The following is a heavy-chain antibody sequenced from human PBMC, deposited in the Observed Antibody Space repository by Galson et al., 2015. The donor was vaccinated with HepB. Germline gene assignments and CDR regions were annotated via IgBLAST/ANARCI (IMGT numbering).Heavy chain of an antibody. CDR3: ARDYKRTTVVTLAAGY. J-gene: IGHJ4*02. CDR1: GFTFSSYG. CDR2: IWYDGSNK. D-gene: IGHD4-23*01. V-gene: IGHV3-33*01. Sequence: SLRLSCAASGFTFSSYGMHWVRQAPGKGLEGVAVIWYDGSNKYYADSVKGRFTISRDNSKNTLYLQMNSLRAEDTAMYYCARDYKRTTVVTLAAGYWGQRALFPVSS.